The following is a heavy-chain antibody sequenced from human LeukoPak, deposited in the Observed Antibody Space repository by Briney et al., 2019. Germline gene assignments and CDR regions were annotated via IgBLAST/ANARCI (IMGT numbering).Heavy chain of an antibody. Sequence: GESLKISCKGSGYSFTSYWIGWVRQMPGKGLEWMGIIYPGDSDTRYSPSFQGQVTISADKSISTAYLQWSSLKASDTAMYYCARHLYSSSWWGYYYGMDVWGQGTTVTVSS. CDR1: GYSFTSYW. V-gene: IGHV5-51*01. D-gene: IGHD6-13*01. CDR2: IYPGDSDT. J-gene: IGHJ6*02. CDR3: ARHLYSSSWWGYYYGMDV.